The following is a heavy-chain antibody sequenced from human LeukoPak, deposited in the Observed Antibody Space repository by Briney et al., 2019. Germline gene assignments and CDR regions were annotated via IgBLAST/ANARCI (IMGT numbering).Heavy chain of an antibody. CDR3: ARPNWGSGAFDI. D-gene: IGHD7-27*01. J-gene: IGHJ3*02. CDR2: IYYSGST. Sequence: SETLSLTCTVSGGSISSSYYWGWIRQPPGKGLEWIGSIYYSGSTYYNPSLKSRVTISVDTSKNQFSLKLSSVTAADTAVYYCARPNWGSGAFDIWGQGTMVTVSS. V-gene: IGHV4-39*01. CDR1: GGSISSSYY.